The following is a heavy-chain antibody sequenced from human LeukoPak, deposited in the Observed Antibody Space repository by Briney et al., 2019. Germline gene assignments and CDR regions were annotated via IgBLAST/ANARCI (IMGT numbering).Heavy chain of an antibody. CDR2: ISGDGRDT. D-gene: IGHD4-17*01. CDR1: GFIFSNYW. J-gene: IGHJ4*02. V-gene: IGHV3-74*01. Sequence: GGSLRLSCAASGFIFSNYWMHWVRQAPGKGPVWVSHISGDGRDTSYADSVKGRFTISRDNSKNTLYLQMNSLRAEDTAVYYCAKDLGYGDIYWGQGTLVTVSS. CDR3: AKDLGYGDIY.